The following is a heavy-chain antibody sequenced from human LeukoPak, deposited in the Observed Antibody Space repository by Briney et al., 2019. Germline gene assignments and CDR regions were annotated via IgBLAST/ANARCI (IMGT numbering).Heavy chain of an antibody. J-gene: IGHJ2*01. V-gene: IGHV3-21*01. Sequence: PGGSLGLSCAASGFTFSSYSMNWVRQAPGKGLEWVSSISSSSSYIYYADSVKGRFTISRDNAKNSLYLQMNSLRAEDTAVYYCARDGTPITMVRGVMFWYFDLWGRGTLVTVSS. CDR2: ISSSSSYI. CDR1: GFTFSSYS. CDR3: ARDGTPITMVRGVMFWYFDL. D-gene: IGHD3-10*01.